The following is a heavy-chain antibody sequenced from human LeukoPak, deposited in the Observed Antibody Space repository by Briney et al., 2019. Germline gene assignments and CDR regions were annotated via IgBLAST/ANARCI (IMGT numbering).Heavy chain of an antibody. D-gene: IGHD3-3*01. Sequence: SETLSLTCTVSGGSISSYYWSWIRQPPGKGLEWIGYIYYSGSTNYNPSLKSRVTISVDTSKNQFSLKLSSVTAADTAVYYCAGAYYDFWSGYYQYYYYMDVWGKGTTVTVSS. J-gene: IGHJ6*03. CDR3: AGAYYDFWSGYYQYYYYMDV. CDR1: GGSISSYY. V-gene: IGHV4-59*01. CDR2: IYYSGST.